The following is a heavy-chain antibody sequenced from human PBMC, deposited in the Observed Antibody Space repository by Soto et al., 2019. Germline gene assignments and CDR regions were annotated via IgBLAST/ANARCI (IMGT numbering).Heavy chain of an antibody. Sequence: GGSLRLSCAASGFTVSSNYMSWVRQAPGKGLEWVSVIYSGGSTYYADSVKGRFTISRHNSKNTLYLQMNSLRAEDTAVYYCARDQRYSGYDYYYYYGMDVWGQGTTVTVSS. CDR2: IYSGGST. CDR1: GFTVSSNY. J-gene: IGHJ6*02. CDR3: ARDQRYSGYDYYYYYGMDV. V-gene: IGHV3-53*04. D-gene: IGHD5-12*01.